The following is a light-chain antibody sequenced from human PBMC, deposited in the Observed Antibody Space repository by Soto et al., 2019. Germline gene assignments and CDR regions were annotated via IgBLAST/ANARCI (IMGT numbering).Light chain of an antibody. V-gene: IGLV1-47*02. CDR1: SSNIGSNY. CDR3: AAWDDSLSGYV. Sequence: QSVLTQPPSASGTPGQRVTISCSGSSSNIGSNYVYWYQQLPGTAPKLLLYSNNQRPSGVPDRFAGSKSGTSASLAISGLRSEDEADYYCAAWDDSLSGYVLGTGTKVTVL. J-gene: IGLJ1*01. CDR2: SNN.